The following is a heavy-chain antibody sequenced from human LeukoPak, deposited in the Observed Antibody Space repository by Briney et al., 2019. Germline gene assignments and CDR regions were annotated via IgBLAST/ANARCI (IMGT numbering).Heavy chain of an antibody. CDR1: GGSFSGYY. J-gene: IGHJ3*01. D-gene: IGHD3-10*01. Sequence: SETLSLTCAVYGGSFSGYYWSWIRQPPGKGLEWIGKINHSGSTNYNPSLKSRVTISVDTSKNQFSLKLNSVTAADTAVYYCAIDTYYISGSYAYDLWGQGTMVTVSS. V-gene: IGHV4-34*01. CDR2: INHSGST. CDR3: AIDTYYISGSYAYDL.